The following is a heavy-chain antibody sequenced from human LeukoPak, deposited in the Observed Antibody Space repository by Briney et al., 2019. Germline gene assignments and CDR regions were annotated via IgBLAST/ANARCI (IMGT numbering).Heavy chain of an antibody. Sequence: SETLSLTCTVSGGSISSSSYYRGWIRQPPGKGLEWIGSIYYSGSTYYNPSLKSRVTISVDTSKNQFSLKLSSVTAADTAVYYCARHPTYYDFWSGYYPDAFDIWGQGTMVTVSS. CDR3: ARHPTYYDFWSGYYPDAFDI. V-gene: IGHV4-39*01. CDR2: IYYSGST. CDR1: GGSISSSSYY. D-gene: IGHD3-3*01. J-gene: IGHJ3*02.